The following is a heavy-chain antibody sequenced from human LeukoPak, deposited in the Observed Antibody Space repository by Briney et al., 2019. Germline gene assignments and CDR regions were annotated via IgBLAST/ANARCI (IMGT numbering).Heavy chain of an antibody. D-gene: IGHD3-3*01. CDR1: GDSISGYY. J-gene: IGHJ4*02. Sequence: PSETLSLTCTVSGDSISGYYWSWIRQPPGKGLEWIGYVYHTGHTHYSPSLKSRVTVSLDTSRNQVSLILSSVAAADTAVYYCARHRFCHLFDYWGQGTLVFVSS. V-gene: IGHV4-59*01. CDR2: VYHTGHT. CDR3: ARHRFCHLFDY.